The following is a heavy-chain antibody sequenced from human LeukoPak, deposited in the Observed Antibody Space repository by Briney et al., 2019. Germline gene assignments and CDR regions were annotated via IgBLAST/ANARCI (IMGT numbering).Heavy chain of an antibody. CDR2: ITSAGAP. Sequence: GGSLRLSCAASGFSFSNYAVMWVRQAPGQGLEWVSAITSAGAPRYADSVKGRFTISRDNSKNTLYLQMNSLRAEDTAQYFCARDPNGDYIGAFEFWGQGTGVTVSS. CDR3: ARDPNGDYIGAFEF. CDR1: GFSFSNYA. D-gene: IGHD4-17*01. V-gene: IGHV3-23*01. J-gene: IGHJ3*01.